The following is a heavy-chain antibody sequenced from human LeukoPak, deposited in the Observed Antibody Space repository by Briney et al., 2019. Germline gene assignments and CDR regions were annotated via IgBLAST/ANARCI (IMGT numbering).Heavy chain of an antibody. J-gene: IGHJ6*03. CDR3: ARGMATITFYYYYYNMDV. V-gene: IGHV1-8*01. CDR2: MNHNSGNT. CDR1: GYTFTSYD. Sequence: ASVKVSCKASGYTFTSYDINWVRQAAGQGLEWMGWMNHNSGNTGYAQKFQGRVTMTRSTSISTAYMELSSLRSEDTAVYYCARGMATITFYYYYYNMDVWGKGTTVTISS. D-gene: IGHD5-24*01.